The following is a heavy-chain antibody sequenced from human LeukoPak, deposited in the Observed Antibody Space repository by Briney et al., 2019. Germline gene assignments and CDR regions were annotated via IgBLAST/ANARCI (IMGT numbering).Heavy chain of an antibody. Sequence: GGSLRLSCAASGFTFDDYAMHWVRQAPGKGLEWVSGISWNSGSIGYADSVKGRFTISRDNAKNSLYLQMNSLRAEDTALYYCAKDAGSGSSGPYYYGMDVWGQGTTVTVSS. D-gene: IGHD3-10*01. V-gene: IGHV3-9*01. CDR2: ISWNSGSI. CDR3: AKDAGSGSSGPYYYGMDV. J-gene: IGHJ6*02. CDR1: GFTFDDYA.